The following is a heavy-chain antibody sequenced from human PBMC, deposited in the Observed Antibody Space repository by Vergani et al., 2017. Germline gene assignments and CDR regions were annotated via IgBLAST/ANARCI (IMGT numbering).Heavy chain of an antibody. CDR1: GYTFTSYG. J-gene: IGHJ3*02. D-gene: IGHD2-21*01. CDR2: ISAYNGNT. Sequence: QVQLVQSGADVKKPGASVKVSCKASGYTFTSYGIIWVRQAPGQGLGWMGWISAYNGNTNYAQKLQGRVTMTPDTSTSTAYMELRSLRSDDTAVYYCAIDQFSFEVVAHGADIWGQGTMVTVSS. CDR3: AIDQFSFEVVAHGADI. V-gene: IGHV1-18*01.